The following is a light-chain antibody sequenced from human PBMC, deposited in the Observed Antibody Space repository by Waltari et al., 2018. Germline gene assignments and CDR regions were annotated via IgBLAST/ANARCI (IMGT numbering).Light chain of an antibody. J-gene: IGLJ2*01. V-gene: IGLV2-23*02. CDR3: SSYAGSSKGV. CDR2: AVS. CDR1: SSAAGNYTR. Sequence: QSALTQPASVSGSPGPSIPISSTGTSSAAGNYTRVSWYQQHPGKAPKLMIYAVSKRPSGVSDRVSGSKSGDMASLTISGLQPEDEAEYFCSSYAGSSKGVFGGGTKVTVL.